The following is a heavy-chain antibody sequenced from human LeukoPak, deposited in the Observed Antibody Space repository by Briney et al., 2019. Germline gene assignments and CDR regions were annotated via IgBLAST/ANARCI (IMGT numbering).Heavy chain of an antibody. CDR2: IYTSGST. D-gene: IGHD3-10*01. J-gene: IGHJ6*02. V-gene: IGHV4-4*07. CDR1: GGSISSYY. CDR3: ARHLGDYYYYGMDV. Sequence: SETLSLTCTVSGGSISSYYWSWIRQPAGKGLEWIGRIYTSGSTNYNAPLKSGVIMSVDTYKNQFSLQLSTVHAADTAVYYCARHLGDYYYYGMDVWGQGTTVTVSS.